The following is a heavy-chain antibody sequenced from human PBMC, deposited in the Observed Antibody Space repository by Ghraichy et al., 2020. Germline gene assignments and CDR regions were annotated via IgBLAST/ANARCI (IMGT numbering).Heavy chain of an antibody. J-gene: IGHJ3*01. CDR2: IGGSGSPS. CDR1: GFTFTLFS. V-gene: IGHV3-23*01. D-gene: IGHD3/OR15-3a*01. CDR3: AKQKGRGPAFDV. Sequence: GSLRLSCAASGFTFTLFSMSLVRQSPGKGLEWVSSIGGSGSPSFHADSVNGRFTISRDNSNNTLYLQMNSLRFDDTAIYYCAKQKGRGPAFDVWGPGTMVTVSS.